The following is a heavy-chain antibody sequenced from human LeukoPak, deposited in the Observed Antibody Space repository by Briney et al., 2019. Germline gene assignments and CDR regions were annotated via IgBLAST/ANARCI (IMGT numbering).Heavy chain of an antibody. Sequence: SETLSLTCAVYGGSFSGYYWSWIRQPPGKGLEWIGEINHSGSTNYNPSLKSRVTISVHTSKNQFSLKLSSETAADTAVYYCARLTKNDSGSYRFGKKKRGYMDVWGKGTTVTISS. CDR3: ARLTKNDSGSYRFGKKKRGYMDV. J-gene: IGHJ6*03. CDR2: INHSGST. V-gene: IGHV4-34*01. CDR1: GGSFSGYY. D-gene: IGHD3-10*01.